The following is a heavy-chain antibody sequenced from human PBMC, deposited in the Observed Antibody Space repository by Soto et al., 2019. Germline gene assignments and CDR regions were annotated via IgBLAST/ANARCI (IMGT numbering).Heavy chain of an antibody. CDR1: GFTFNNAW. CDR2: IKSKKDGETT. D-gene: IGHD5-12*01. J-gene: IGHJ4*02. CDR3: ATGAPSSGYLFDY. V-gene: IGHV3-15*07. Sequence: PGGSLRLSCAASGFTFNNAWMNWVRQAPGMGLEWVGRIKSKKDGETTDYAAPVKGRFTVSRDDSKNTLYLQMNSLKTEDTAVYYCATGAPSSGYLFDYWGQGTQVTVSS.